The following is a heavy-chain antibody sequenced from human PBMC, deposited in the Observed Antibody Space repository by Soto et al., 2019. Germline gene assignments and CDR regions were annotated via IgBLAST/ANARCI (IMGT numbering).Heavy chain of an antibody. Sequence: GGSLRLSCAASGFTFSRYWMHWVRQVPGKGLVWVSRINSDGSSTTYADTVKGRFTISRDNAKNTLFLQMNSLRAEDTAVYYSARGPDGNSAFDYWGQGTLVTVSS. J-gene: IGHJ4*02. CDR1: GFTFSRYW. D-gene: IGHD2-15*01. V-gene: IGHV3-74*01. CDR3: ARGPDGNSAFDY. CDR2: INSDGSST.